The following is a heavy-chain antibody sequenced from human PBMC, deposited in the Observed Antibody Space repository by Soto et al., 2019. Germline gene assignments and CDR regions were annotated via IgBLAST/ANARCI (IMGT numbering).Heavy chain of an antibody. Sequence: QVQLVESGGGVVQPGRSLRLSCAASGFTFNNYGMHWVRQAPGKGLEWVAVIWNDGNGYYYANSVKGRFTISRDNSKNTLYLQMSSLRAEDTAVYYCARRQISPPTRGAASARGAMDVWCHGTTVTVSS. D-gene: IGHD6-13*01. J-gene: IGHJ6*02. CDR3: ARRQISPPTRGAASARGAMDV. V-gene: IGHV3-33*01. CDR2: IWNDGNGY. CDR1: GFTFNNYG.